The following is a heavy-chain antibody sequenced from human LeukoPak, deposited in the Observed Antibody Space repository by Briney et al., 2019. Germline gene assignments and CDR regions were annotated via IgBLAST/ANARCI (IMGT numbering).Heavy chain of an antibody. Sequence: PSETLSLTCAVYGGSFSGYYWSWIRQPPGKGLEWIGEINHSGSTNYNPSLKSRVTISVDTSKNQFSLKLSSVTAADTAVYYCARSSNWGRLRDAFDIWGQGTMVTVSS. D-gene: IGHD3-16*01. J-gene: IGHJ3*02. CDR3: ARSSNWGRLRDAFDI. CDR1: GGSFSGYY. CDR2: INHSGST. V-gene: IGHV4-34*01.